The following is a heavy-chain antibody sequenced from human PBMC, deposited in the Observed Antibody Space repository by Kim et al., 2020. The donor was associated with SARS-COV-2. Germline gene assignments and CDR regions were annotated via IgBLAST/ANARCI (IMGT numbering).Heavy chain of an antibody. Sequence: SVKVSCKASGGTFSSYAISWVRQAPGQGLEWMGRIIPILGIANYAQKFQGRVTITADKSTSTAYMELSSLRSEDTAVYYCAGVVVVAATPGFEDYWGQGTLVTVSS. J-gene: IGHJ4*02. CDR1: GGTFSSYA. D-gene: IGHD2-15*01. CDR2: IIPILGIA. V-gene: IGHV1-69*04. CDR3: AGVVVVAATPGFEDY.